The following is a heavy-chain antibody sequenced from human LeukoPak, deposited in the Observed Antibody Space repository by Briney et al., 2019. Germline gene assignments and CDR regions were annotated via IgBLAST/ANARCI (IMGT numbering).Heavy chain of an antibody. D-gene: IGHD5-12*01. CDR2: INQDGSAK. CDR3: ARDSGYNAFDY. V-gene: IGHV3-7*05. Sequence: GGSLRLSCADSGFFFSNSWMAWVRQAPGRGLEWLANINQDGSAKTCVDSVKGRFTISRDNAKNSLYLQMNSLRAEDTAMYYCARDSGYNAFDYWGQGTLVTVSS. J-gene: IGHJ4*02. CDR1: GFFFSNSW.